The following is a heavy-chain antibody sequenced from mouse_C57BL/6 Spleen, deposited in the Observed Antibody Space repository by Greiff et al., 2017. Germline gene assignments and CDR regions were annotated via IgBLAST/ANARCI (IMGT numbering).Heavy chain of an antibody. CDR1: GYTFTSYW. Sequence: QVQLHQPGAELVKPGASVKLSCKASGYTFTSYWMQWVKQRPGQGLEWIGEIDPSDSYTNYNQKFKGKATLTVDTSSSTAYMQLSSLTSEDSAVYYCARKPYDYGGGFAYWGQGTLVTVSA. CDR3: ARKPYDYGGGFAY. V-gene: IGHV1-50*01. CDR2: IDPSDSYT. J-gene: IGHJ3*01. D-gene: IGHD2-4*01.